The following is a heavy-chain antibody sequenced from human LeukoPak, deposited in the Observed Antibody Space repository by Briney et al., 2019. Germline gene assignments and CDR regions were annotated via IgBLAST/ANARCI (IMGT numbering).Heavy chain of an antibody. Sequence: SVKVSCKASGGTLSSYAISWVRQAPGQGLEWMGGIIPIFGTANYAQKFQGRVTITADESTSTAYMELSSLRSEDTAVYYCARGGVLRYFDWLFWFDPWGQGTLVTVSS. D-gene: IGHD3-9*01. CDR3: ARGGVLRYFDWLFWFDP. CDR1: GGTLSSYA. CDR2: IIPIFGTA. J-gene: IGHJ5*02. V-gene: IGHV1-69*13.